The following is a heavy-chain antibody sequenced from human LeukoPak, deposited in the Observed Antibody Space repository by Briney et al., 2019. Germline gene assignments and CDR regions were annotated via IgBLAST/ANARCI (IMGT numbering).Heavy chain of an antibody. D-gene: IGHD3-16*02. CDR1: GXTVSSNY. CDR2: IYSXGST. J-gene: IGHJ4*02. CDR3: ARDPPYYDYVWGSYPD. V-gene: IGHV3-66*01. Sequence: GGSLRLSCAASGXTVSSNYXSXVXQAPXXXXXWVSVIYSXGSTYYADSVKGRFTISRDNSKNTLYLQMNSLRAEDTAVYYCARDPPYYDYVWGSYPDWGQGTLVTVSS.